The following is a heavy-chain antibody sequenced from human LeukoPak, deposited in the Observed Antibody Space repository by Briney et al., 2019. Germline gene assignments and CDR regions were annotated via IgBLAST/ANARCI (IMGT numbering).Heavy chain of an antibody. Sequence: GESLKISCKGSGYSFTSYWIGWVRQMPGKGLEWMGIIYPGDSDTRYSPSFQGQVTISADKSISTAYLQWSSLKASDTAMYYCARGESVVPAAISSGYDYWGQGTLVTVSS. CDR3: ARGESVVPAAISSGYDY. CDR2: IYPGDSDT. J-gene: IGHJ4*02. CDR1: GYSFTSYW. D-gene: IGHD2-2*01. V-gene: IGHV5-51*01.